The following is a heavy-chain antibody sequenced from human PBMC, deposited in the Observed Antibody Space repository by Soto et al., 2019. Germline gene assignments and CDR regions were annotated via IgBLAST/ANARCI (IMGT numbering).Heavy chain of an antibody. CDR2: ISGSGGNT. CDR3: AKSKLGDFFHVGGDV. D-gene: IGHD3-3*01. J-gene: IGHJ6*02. Sequence: GGSLRLSCAASGFPFSSYAMSLVRQSPGKGLEWVSAISGSGGNTYYADSVKGRFTISRDNSKNTLYLQMNSLRAEDTAVYYCAKSKLGDFFHVGGDVWGQGTSVTVSS. CDR1: GFPFSSYA. V-gene: IGHV3-23*01.